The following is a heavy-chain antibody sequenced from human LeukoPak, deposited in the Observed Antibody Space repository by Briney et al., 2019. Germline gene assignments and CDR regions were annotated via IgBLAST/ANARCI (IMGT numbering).Heavy chain of an antibody. D-gene: IGHD3-22*01. Sequence: PGGSLRLSCAASGFTFSSYEMNWVRQAPGKGLEWVSYISSSGSTIYCADSVKGRFTISRDNAKNSLYLQMNSLRAEDTAVYYCARDGTPNDYYDSSGFHDAFDIWGQGTMVTVSS. CDR2: ISSSGSTI. CDR3: ARDGTPNDYYDSSGFHDAFDI. V-gene: IGHV3-48*03. CDR1: GFTFSSYE. J-gene: IGHJ3*02.